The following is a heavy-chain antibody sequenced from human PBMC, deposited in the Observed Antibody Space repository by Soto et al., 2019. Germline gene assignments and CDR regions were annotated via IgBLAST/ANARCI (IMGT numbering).Heavy chain of an antibody. Sequence: GGSLRLSCAASGFTFSSYGMHWVRQAPGKGLEWVAVISYDGSNKYYADSVKGRFTISRDNSKNTLYLQMNSLRAEDTAVYYCAKNWLDHYYYYGMDVWGQGTTVTVS. CDR2: ISYDGSNK. CDR1: GFTFSSYG. D-gene: IGHD6-19*01. CDR3: AKNWLDHYYYYGMDV. J-gene: IGHJ6*02. V-gene: IGHV3-30*18.